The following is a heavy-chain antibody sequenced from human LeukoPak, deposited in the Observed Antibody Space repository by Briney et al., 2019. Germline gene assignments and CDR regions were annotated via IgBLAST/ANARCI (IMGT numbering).Heavy chain of an antibody. CDR1: GGSITVYY. CDR3: ARGGSRSYTSSTLDY. D-gene: IGHD6-6*01. CDR2: ISYSGST. J-gene: IGHJ4*02. Sequence: PSETLSLTCSVSGGSITVYYWNWIRQSPGKGLEWIGCISYSGSTNYNPSLKSRVTISIDTSKNRFSLKVSSVIAADTAMYYCARGGSRSYTSSTLDYWGQGTLVTVSS. V-gene: IGHV4-59*12.